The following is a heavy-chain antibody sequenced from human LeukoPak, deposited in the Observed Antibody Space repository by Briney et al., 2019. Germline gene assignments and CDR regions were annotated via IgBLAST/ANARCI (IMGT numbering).Heavy chain of an antibody. CDR3: ARDRGGRTGLDD. CDR1: GITFSRSW. CDR2: IKEDGSEK. J-gene: IGHJ4*02. V-gene: IGHV3-7*04. D-gene: IGHD2-15*01. Sequence: GGSLRLSCAASGITFSRSWMSWVRQAPGKGLEWVAFIKEDGSEKYYVDSVKGRFTISRDIAENSLYLQMNSLRAEDTAVYYCARDRGGRTGLDDWGQGTLVTVSS.